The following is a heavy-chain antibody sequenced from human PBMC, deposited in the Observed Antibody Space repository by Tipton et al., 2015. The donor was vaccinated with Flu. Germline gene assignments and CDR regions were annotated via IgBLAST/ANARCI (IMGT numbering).Heavy chain of an antibody. J-gene: IGHJ6*02. CDR1: GGSISSGGYY. V-gene: IGHV4-39*07. D-gene: IGHD3-10*01. CDR2: INHSGST. CDR3: ARMVYYGSGSYYSGYYGMDV. Sequence: TLSLTCTVSGGSISSGGYYWSWIRQPPGKGLEWIGEINHSGSTNYNPSLKSRVTISVDTSKNQFSLKLSSVTAADTAVYYCARMVYYGSGSYYSGYYGMDVWGQGTTVTVSS.